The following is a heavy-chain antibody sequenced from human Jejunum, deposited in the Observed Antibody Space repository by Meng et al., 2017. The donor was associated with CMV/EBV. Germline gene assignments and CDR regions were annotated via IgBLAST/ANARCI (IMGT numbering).Heavy chain of an antibody. D-gene: IGHD6-6*01. Sequence: CKASGYTFTNYYMHWVRQAPGQGLEWMAKINPSGDNTNYAQKFQGRVTMTRDTSTSTVYMELSSLRSEDTAVYYCARSPYSRSSYDYWGQGTLVTVSS. CDR3: ARSPYSRSSYDY. V-gene: IGHV1-46*01. J-gene: IGHJ4*02. CDR2: INPSGDNT. CDR1: GYTFTNYY.